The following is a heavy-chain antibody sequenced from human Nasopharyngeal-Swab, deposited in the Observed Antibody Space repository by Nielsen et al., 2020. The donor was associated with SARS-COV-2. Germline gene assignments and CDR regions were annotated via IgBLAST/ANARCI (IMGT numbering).Heavy chain of an antibody. CDR3: ARLPVLRSSTDAFDI. D-gene: IGHD3-3*01. J-gene: IGHJ3*02. V-gene: IGHV4-30-4*08. Sequence: SETLSLTCAVYGGSFSGDYYWSWIRQPPGKGLEWIGYIYYSGSTYYNPSLKSRVTISVDTSKNQFSLKLSSVTAADTAVYYCARLPVLRSSTDAFDIWGQGTMVTVSS. CDR1: GGSFSGDYY. CDR2: IYYSGST.